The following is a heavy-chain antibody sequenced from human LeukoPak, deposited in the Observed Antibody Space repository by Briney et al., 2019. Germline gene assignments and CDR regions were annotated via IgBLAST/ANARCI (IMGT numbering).Heavy chain of an antibody. Sequence: SETLSLTCTVSGYSISTGYYWGWIRQPPGKGLEWIGSIYHSGSTYYNPSLKSRVTISVDTSKNQFSLKLSSVTAADTAVYYCARLGFNPGSSSWRPPKLYYYYGMDVWGQGTTVTVSS. CDR2: IYHSGST. CDR1: GYSISTGYY. CDR3: ARLGFNPGSSSWRPPKLYYYYGMDV. V-gene: IGHV4-38-2*02. J-gene: IGHJ6*02. D-gene: IGHD6-13*01.